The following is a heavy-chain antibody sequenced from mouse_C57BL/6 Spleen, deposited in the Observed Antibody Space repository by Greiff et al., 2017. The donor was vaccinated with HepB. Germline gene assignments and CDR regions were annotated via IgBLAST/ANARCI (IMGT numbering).Heavy chain of an antibody. Sequence: QVQLQQSGPELVKPGASVKISCKASGYSFTSYYIHWVKQRPGQGLEWIGWIYPGSGNTKYNEKFKGKATLTADTYSSTAYMKLNRLTSEDSAVYYCARGPYGNYDYWGQGTTLTVSS. J-gene: IGHJ2*01. CDR1: GYSFTSYY. V-gene: IGHV1-66*01. D-gene: IGHD2-1*01. CDR2: IYPGSGNT. CDR3: ARGPYGNYDY.